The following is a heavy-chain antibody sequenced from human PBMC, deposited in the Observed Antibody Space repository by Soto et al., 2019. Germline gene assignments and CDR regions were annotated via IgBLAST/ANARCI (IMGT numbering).Heavy chain of an antibody. CDR3: ARGLRFLEHEYFQH. Sequence: LSETLSLTCAVYGGSFSGYYWSWIRQPPGKGLEWIGEINHSGSTNYNPSLKSRVTISVDTSKNQFSLKLSSVTAADTAVYYCARGLRFLEHEYFQHWGQGTLVTVSS. CDR2: INHSGST. D-gene: IGHD3-3*01. V-gene: IGHV4-34*01. J-gene: IGHJ1*01. CDR1: GGSFSGYY.